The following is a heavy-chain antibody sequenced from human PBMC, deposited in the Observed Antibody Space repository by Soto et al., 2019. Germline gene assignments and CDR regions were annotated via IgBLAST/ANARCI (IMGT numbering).Heavy chain of an antibody. J-gene: IGHJ4*02. CDR1: GGSISSYY. V-gene: IGHV4-59*08. CDR2: IYYSGST. Sequence: LETLSLTCTVSGGSISSYYWSWIRQPPGKGLEWIGYIYYSGSTNYNPSLKSRVTISVDTSKNQFSLKLSSVTAADTAVYYCARHLDYGDYDPHFDYWGQGTLVTVSS. CDR3: ARHLDYGDYDPHFDY. D-gene: IGHD4-17*01.